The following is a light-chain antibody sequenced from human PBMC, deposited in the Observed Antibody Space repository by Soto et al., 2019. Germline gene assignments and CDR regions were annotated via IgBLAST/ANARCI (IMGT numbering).Light chain of an antibody. CDR1: QSISNY. V-gene: IGKV1-39*01. CDR2: AAF. J-gene: IGKJ1*01. CDR3: QQSYSTFTT. Sequence: DIQMTQSPSSLPASVGDRVTITCRASQSISNYLNWYQHKPGEAPQLLISAAFSLQGGVPSRFSGGGSWTEFTLTISSLQPEALANYYGQQSYSTFTTFGQGTKVEIK.